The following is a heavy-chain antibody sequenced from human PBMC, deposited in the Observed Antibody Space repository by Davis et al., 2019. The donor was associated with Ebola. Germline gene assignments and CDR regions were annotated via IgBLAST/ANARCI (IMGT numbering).Heavy chain of an antibody. Sequence: GESLKISCAASGFTFSSYWMSWVRQAPGKGLVWVSRINSDGSSTSYADSVKGRFTISRDNAKNSLYLQMNSLRAEDTAVYYCARDRAVTTILVYYYYGMDVWGQGTTVTVSS. CDR3: ARDRAVTTILVYYYYGMDV. D-gene: IGHD4-11*01. J-gene: IGHJ6*02. CDR2: INSDGSST. CDR1: GFTFSSYW. V-gene: IGHV3-74*01.